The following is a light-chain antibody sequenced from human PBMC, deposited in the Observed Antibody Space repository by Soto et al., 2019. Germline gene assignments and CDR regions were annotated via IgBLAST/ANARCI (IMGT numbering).Light chain of an antibody. V-gene: IGLV7-46*01. CDR3: LLFYDGVAV. J-gene: IGLJ7*01. Sequence: QAVVTQEPSLTVSQGGTVTLTCGSSTGDVTNGRWPYWFQQRPGQVPRTLIHDTSNKHPWTPARFSGSLLGGKAALTLSGAQPEDEAVYYCLLFYDGVAVFGGGTQLTVL. CDR1: TGDVTNGRW. CDR2: DTS.